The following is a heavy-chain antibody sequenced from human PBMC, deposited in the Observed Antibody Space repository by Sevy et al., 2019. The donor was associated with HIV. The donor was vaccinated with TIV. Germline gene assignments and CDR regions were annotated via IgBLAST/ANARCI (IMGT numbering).Heavy chain of an antibody. CDR3: AKHIAYCGGDCYPPLYYFDY. CDR2: ISGSGYST. J-gene: IGHJ4*02. CDR1: GFTFSNYG. D-gene: IGHD2-21*02. Sequence: GGSLRLSCAASGFTFSNYGMSWVRQAPGKGLEWVSAISGSGYSTYYADSVKGRFTISRDKSKNTLYRQINSLRAGDTAVYYCAKHIAYCGGDCYPPLYYFDYWGQGTLVTVSS. V-gene: IGHV3-23*01.